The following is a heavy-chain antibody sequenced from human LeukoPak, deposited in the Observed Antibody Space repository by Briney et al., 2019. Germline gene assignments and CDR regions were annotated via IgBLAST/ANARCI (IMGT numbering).Heavy chain of an antibody. J-gene: IGHJ1*01. Sequence: GASVKVSCKASGGTFSSYAISWVRQAPGQGLEWMGRIIPILGIANYAQKFQGRVTMTRDTSTSTVYMELSSLRSEDTAVYYCASETKPVIAAAGTVYFQHWGQGTLVTVSS. CDR3: ASETKPVIAAAGTVYFQH. CDR1: GGTFSSYA. CDR2: IIPILGIA. D-gene: IGHD6-13*01. V-gene: IGHV1-69*04.